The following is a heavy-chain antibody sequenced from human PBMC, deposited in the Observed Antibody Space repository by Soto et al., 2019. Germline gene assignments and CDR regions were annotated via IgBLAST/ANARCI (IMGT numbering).Heavy chain of an antibody. CDR3: ATSYSGSYYEGYYFDY. D-gene: IGHD1-26*01. Sequence: SETLSLTCTVSGGSISSSSYYWGWIRQPPGKGLEWIGSLYYSGSTCYNQSLKSRVTISVDTSKNQFSLKLSSVTAPDTAVYYCATSYSGSYYEGYYFDYWGQGTLVTVS. CDR1: GGSISSSSYY. J-gene: IGHJ4*02. CDR2: LYYSGST. V-gene: IGHV4-39*01.